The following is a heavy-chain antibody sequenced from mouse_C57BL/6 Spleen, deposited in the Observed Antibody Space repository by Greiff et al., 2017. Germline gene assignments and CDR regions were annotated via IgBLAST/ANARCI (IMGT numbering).Heavy chain of an antibody. Sequence: VQLQQSGAELVKPGASVKISCKASGYAFSSSWMNWVKQRPGKGLEWIGQIYPGDGDTNYNGKFKGKATLTAAQSSSTAYMQHSSLTSEDSAVYFCSRPELVYWYLDVWGTGTTVTVSS. J-gene: IGHJ1*03. CDR2: IYPGDGDT. CDR3: SRPELVYWYLDV. CDR1: GYAFSSSW. V-gene: IGHV1-80*01. D-gene: IGHD4-1*01.